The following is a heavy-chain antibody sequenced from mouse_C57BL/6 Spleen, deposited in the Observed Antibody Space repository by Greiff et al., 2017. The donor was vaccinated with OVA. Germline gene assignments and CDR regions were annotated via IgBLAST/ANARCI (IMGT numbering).Heavy chain of an antibody. V-gene: IGHV2-6-1*01. J-gene: IGHJ4*01. D-gene: IGHD2-3*01. CDR3: TRQGIYDSSMDY. CDR2: IWSDGST. CDR1: GFSFTSYG. Sequence: QVQLKESGPGLVAPSQTLSITCTASGFSFTSYGVHWVRQPPGKGLEWLVVIWSDGSTTYNSALNTRLSISKDNSTSQVFLKMNSLQTDDTAMYYCTRQGIYDSSMDYWGQGTSVTVSS.